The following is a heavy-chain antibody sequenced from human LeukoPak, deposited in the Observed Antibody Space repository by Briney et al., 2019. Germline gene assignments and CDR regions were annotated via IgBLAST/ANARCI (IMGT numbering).Heavy chain of an antibody. Sequence: PSETLSLTCTVSGVSISNYYWSWIRQSPGKGLEWIGYIYFTGSTNYNPSPKSRCSLSVGTSKNQFSLMVTSVSAEDTAVYYCARLLRGQYCSTTSCLTFDYWGQGALVAVSS. CDR2: IYFTGST. D-gene: IGHD2-2*01. V-gene: IGHV4-59*08. CDR3: ARLLRGQYCSTTSCLTFDY. J-gene: IGHJ4*03. CDR1: GVSISNYY.